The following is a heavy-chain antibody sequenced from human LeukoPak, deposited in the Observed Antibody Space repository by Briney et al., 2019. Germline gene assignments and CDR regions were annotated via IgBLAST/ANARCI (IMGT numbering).Heavy chain of an antibody. CDR3: ASASGYYDILTGFTDTYYYYGMDV. V-gene: IGHV4-34*01. CDR2: INHSGST. D-gene: IGHD3-9*01. Sequence: PSETLSLTCAVYGGSFSGYYWSWIRQPPGKGLEWIGEINHSGSTNYNPSLKSRVTISVDTSKNQFSLKLSSVTAADTAVYYCASASGYYDILTGFTDTYYYYGMDVWGQGTTVTVSS. J-gene: IGHJ6*02. CDR1: GGSFSGYY.